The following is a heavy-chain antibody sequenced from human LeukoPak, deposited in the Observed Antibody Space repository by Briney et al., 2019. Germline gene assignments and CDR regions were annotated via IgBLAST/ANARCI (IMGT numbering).Heavy chain of an antibody. Sequence: GASVMVSCKTSGYTFTNHGISWVRQAPGQGLEWMGWISGYNGNTNYVQEFRGRITMTTDTSTSTAYLQLRSLSSDDTALYYCARDLSLGRHDDGEPFDSWGQGTLVTVSS. CDR3: ARDLSLGRHDDGEPFDS. J-gene: IGHJ4*02. D-gene: IGHD4-17*01. V-gene: IGHV1-18*01. CDR1: GYTFTNHG. CDR2: ISGYNGNT.